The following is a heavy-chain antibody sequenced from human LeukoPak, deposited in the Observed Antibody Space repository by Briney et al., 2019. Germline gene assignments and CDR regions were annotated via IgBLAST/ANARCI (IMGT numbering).Heavy chain of an antibody. CDR2: MYSGGST. J-gene: IGHJ4*02. CDR3: ARAHQGYCSGGSCYSE. D-gene: IGHD2-15*01. V-gene: IGHV3-53*01. CDR1: GFTVSSNY. Sequence: GGSLRLSCAASGFTVSSNYMSWVRQAPGKGLEWVSVMYSGGSTYYADSVKGRFTIFRDNSKNTLYLQMNSLRAEDTAVYYCARAHQGYCSGGSCYSEWGQGTLVTVSS.